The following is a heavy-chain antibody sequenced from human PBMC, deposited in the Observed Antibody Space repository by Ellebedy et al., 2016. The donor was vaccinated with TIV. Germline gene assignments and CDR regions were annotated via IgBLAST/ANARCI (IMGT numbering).Heavy chain of an antibody. D-gene: IGHD1-26*01. Sequence: SVRGRFTISRDNAKNSLSLQMHGLRVEDTGIYYCASDWSYVFDHWGQGTLVTVSS. V-gene: IGHV3-48*03. J-gene: IGHJ4*02. CDR3: ASDWSYVFDH.